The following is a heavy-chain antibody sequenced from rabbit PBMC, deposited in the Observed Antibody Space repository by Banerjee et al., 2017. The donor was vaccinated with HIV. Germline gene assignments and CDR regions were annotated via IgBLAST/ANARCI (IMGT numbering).Heavy chain of an antibody. J-gene: IGHJ4*01. Sequence: VNGRFTISKTSSTTVDLQMTSLTAADTATYFCARHYFDLWGPGTLVTVS. V-gene: IGHV1S40*01. CDR3: ARHYFDL. D-gene: IGHD1-1*01.